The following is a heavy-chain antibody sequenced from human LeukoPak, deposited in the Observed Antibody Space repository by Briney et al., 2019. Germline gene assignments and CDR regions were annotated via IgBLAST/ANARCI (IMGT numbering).Heavy chain of an antibody. CDR2: IYSGGST. J-gene: IGHJ4*02. Sequence: GGSLRLSCAASGFTVSSSYMSWVRQAPGKGLEWVSVIYSGGSTYYADSVKGRFTISIDNSKNTLYLQMNSLRAEDTAVYYCARSLAYGSGSYPLSVSFDYWGQGTLVTVSS. CDR3: ARSLAYGSGSYPLSVSFDY. D-gene: IGHD3-10*01. CDR1: GFTVSSSY. V-gene: IGHV3-53*01.